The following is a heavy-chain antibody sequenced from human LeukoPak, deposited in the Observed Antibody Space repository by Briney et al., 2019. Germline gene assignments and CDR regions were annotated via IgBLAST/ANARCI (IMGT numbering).Heavy chain of an antibody. CDR2: IYYSGST. J-gene: IGHJ5*02. V-gene: IGHV4-59*01. Sequence: SETLSLTCTVSGGSISSYYWSWIRQLPGKGLEWIGYIYYSGSTNYNPSLKSRVTISVDTSKNQFSLKLSSVTAADTAVYYCARTASSGWYWWFDPWGQGTLVTVSS. CDR3: ARTASSGWYWWFDP. D-gene: IGHD6-19*01. CDR1: GGSISSYY.